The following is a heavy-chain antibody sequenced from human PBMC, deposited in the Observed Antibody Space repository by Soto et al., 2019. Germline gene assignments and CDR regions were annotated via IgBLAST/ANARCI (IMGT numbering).Heavy chain of an antibody. Sequence: QVHLVQAGAEVRKPGASVQVSCKASGYNFSSHDIHWVRQAPGQGLEWMGWINAGNGNTRYSQKFQDRITITRDASASPAYMELSSLRSEDTAIYYCARDSFYCGGRYCYHYSFYMDVWGKGTTVTVSS. J-gene: IGHJ6*03. CDR2: INAGNGNT. CDR3: ARDSFYCGGRYCYHYSFYMDV. CDR1: GYNFSSHD. D-gene: IGHD2-21*01. V-gene: IGHV1-3*01.